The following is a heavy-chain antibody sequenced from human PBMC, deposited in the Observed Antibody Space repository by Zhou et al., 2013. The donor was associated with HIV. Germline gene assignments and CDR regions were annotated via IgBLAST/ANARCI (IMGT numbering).Heavy chain of an antibody. CDR1: GGTFSTYA. J-gene: IGHJ2*01. CDR2: IIPPLGTA. CDR3: ARQNWGFWYFDL. V-gene: IGHV1-69*05. D-gene: IGHD7-27*01. Sequence: QVQLVQSGNEVKKPGSSVKVSCKASGGTFSTYAVNWVRQAPGQGLEWMGGIIPPLGTANYAQKFQGRVTITTDESTSTAYMELSRLRSEDTAVYYCARQNWGFWYFDLWGRGTLVSVSS.